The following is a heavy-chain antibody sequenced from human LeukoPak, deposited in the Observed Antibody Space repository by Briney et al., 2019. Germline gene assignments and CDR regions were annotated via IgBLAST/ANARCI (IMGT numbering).Heavy chain of an antibody. D-gene: IGHD6-13*01. Sequence: GGSQRLSCAASGFTFDDYAMHWVRQASGKGLEWVSHITWNGGSTGYADSVKGRFTISRDNAKNSLYLQMNSLRAEDTALYYCARVGSIAAAGSFDYWGQGTLVTVSS. CDR3: ARVGSIAAAGSFDY. CDR1: GFTFDDYA. CDR2: ITWNGGST. J-gene: IGHJ4*02. V-gene: IGHV3-20*04.